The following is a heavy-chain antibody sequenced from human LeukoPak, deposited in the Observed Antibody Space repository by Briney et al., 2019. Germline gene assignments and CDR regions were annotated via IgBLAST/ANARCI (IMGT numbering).Heavy chain of an antibody. CDR2: IYYSGST. D-gene: IGHD2-21*02. CDR3: ARCYVSFVTAIEDYHHYMDV. J-gene: IGHJ6*03. Sequence: SETLSLTCTVSGGSISSYYWSWIRQPPGKGLEWIGYIYYSGSTNYNPSLKSRVTISVDTSKNQFSVKLSSVTAADTAVYYCARCYVSFVTAIEDYHHYMDVWGKGTTVTVSS. CDR1: GGSISSYY. V-gene: IGHV4-59*08.